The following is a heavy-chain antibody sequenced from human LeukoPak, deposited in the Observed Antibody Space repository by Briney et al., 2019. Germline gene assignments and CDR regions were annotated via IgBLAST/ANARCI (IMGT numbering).Heavy chain of an antibody. V-gene: IGHV1-18*01. J-gene: IGHJ4*02. Sequence: GASVKVSCKASGYTFTSYGISWVRQAPGQGLEWMGWISAYNGNTNYAQKLQGRVTMTTDTSTSTAYMELRSLRSDDTAVYYCARGDYYDSSGGLDYWAREPWSPSPQ. CDR2: ISAYNGNT. CDR3: ARGDYYDSSGGLDY. D-gene: IGHD3-22*01. CDR1: GYTFTSYG.